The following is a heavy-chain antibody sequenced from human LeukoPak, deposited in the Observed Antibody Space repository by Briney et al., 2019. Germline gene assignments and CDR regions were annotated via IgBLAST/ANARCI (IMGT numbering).Heavy chain of an antibody. CDR3: ARDRPFDILTGYFDY. Sequence: PSETLSLTCAVYGGSFSGYYWSWIRQPPGKGLEWIGEINHSGSTNYNPSLKSRVTISVDTSKNQFSLKLSSVTAADTAVYYCARDRPFDILTGYFDYWGQGTLVTVSS. D-gene: IGHD3-9*01. CDR1: GGSFSGYY. CDR2: INHSGST. V-gene: IGHV4-34*01. J-gene: IGHJ4*02.